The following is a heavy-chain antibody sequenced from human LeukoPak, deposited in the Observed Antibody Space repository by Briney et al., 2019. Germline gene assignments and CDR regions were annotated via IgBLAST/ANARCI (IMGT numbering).Heavy chain of an antibody. Sequence: GSLRLSCAASGFTFSNYDMHWVRQVTGKGLEWVSGIDNAGDTYYSDSVRGRFTISRDNSKNTLYLQMNSLRAEDTAVYYCATNSNWNGLDFWGQGTLVTVSS. V-gene: IGHV3-13*01. J-gene: IGHJ4*02. D-gene: IGHD1-1*01. CDR2: IDNAGDT. CDR1: GFTFSNYD. CDR3: ATNSNWNGLDF.